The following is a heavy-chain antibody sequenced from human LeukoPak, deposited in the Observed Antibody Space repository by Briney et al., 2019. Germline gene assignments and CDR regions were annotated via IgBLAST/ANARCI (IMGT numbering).Heavy chain of an antibody. CDR2: ISGSGGST. Sequence: PGGSLRLSCAASGFTFSRYAMSWVRQAPGKGLEWAAAISGSGGSTYYADSVKGRFTICRDNSKNTLYLQMNSLRAEDTAVYYCAKERYSSSVWGQGTLVTVSS. J-gene: IGHJ4*02. CDR1: GFTFSRYA. V-gene: IGHV3-23*01. D-gene: IGHD6-13*01. CDR3: AKERYSSSV.